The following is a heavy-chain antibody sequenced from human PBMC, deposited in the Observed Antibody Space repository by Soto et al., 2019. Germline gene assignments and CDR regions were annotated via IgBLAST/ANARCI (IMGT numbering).Heavy chain of an antibody. CDR2: IIPIFGTA. D-gene: IGHD3-10*01. CDR1: GGTFSSYA. J-gene: IGHJ6*02. Sequence: GASVKVSCKASGGTFSSYAISWVRQAPGQGLEWMGGIIPIFGTANYAQKFQGRVTITADKSTSTAYMELSSLRSEDTAVYYCAREDGLWFGALLGYYYGMDVWGQGTTVTVSS. CDR3: AREDGLWFGALLGYYYGMDV. V-gene: IGHV1-69*06.